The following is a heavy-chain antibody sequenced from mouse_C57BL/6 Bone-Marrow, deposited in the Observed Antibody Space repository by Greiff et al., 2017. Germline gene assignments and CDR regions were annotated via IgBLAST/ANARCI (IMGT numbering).Heavy chain of an antibody. Sequence: EVQLQQSGPELVKPGASVKISCKASGYTFTDYYMNWVKQSHGKSLEWIGDINPNNGGTSYNQKFKGKATLTVDKSSSTAYMELRSLTSEDSAVYYCARGYYGSSRYFDYWGQGTTLTVSS. J-gene: IGHJ2*01. V-gene: IGHV1-26*01. CDR1: GYTFTDYY. CDR3: ARGYYGSSRYFDY. CDR2: INPNNGGT. D-gene: IGHD1-1*01.